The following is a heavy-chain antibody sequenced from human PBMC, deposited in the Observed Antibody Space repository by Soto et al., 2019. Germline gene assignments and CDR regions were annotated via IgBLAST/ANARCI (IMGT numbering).Heavy chain of an antibody. V-gene: IGHV1-8*01. CDR3: ARVNSGDSRYFDF. CDR2: MDPNSDNT. CDR1: GLRFASYD. Sequence: ASVKVSCKASGLRFASYDINWVRQATGQGLEWLGGMDPNSDNTGLVQKFQGRVTMTRNSSTSTAYMELSSLKSEDTAVYYCARVNSGDSRYFDFWGQGTPVTVSS. J-gene: IGHJ4*02. D-gene: IGHD4-17*01.